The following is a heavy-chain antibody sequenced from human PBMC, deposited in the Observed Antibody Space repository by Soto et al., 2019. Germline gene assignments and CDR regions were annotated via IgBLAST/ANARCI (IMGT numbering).Heavy chain of an antibody. D-gene: IGHD3-22*01. J-gene: IGHJ3*02. CDR1: EVTSISYW. CDR2: INSDGSST. V-gene: IGHV3-74*01. CDR3: ARVEAGYYDSSGYYHAGAFDI. Sequence: RDGCGAAEVTSISYWTHCFRKAPGKGLVWVSRINSDGSSTSYADSVKGRFTISRDNAKNTLYLQMNSLRAEDTAVYYCARVEAGYYDSSGYYHAGAFDIWGQGTMVTVSS.